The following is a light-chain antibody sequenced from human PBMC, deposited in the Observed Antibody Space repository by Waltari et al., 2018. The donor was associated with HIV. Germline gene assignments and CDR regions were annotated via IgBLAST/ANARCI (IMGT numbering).Light chain of an antibody. Sequence: SYNRVSWDQQPPGTAPKLMIYEVSNRPSGVPDRFSGSKSGNTASLTISGLQAEDEADYYCGSYTSSSTWVFGGGTKLTVL. CDR1: SYNR. CDR2: EVS. V-gene: IGLV2-18*02. CDR3: GSYTSSSTWV. J-gene: IGLJ3*02.